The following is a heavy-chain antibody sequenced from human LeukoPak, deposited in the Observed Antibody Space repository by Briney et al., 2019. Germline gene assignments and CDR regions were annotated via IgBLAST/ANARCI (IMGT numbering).Heavy chain of an antibody. J-gene: IGHJ4*02. V-gene: IGHV4-59*01. D-gene: IGHD6-19*01. CDR1: GGSISSYY. Sequence: SETLSLTCTVSGGSISSYYWSWIRQPPGKGLEWIGCIYYSGSTNYNPSLKSRVTISVDTSKNQFSLKLSSVTAADTAVYYCARAKQWLVPYYFDYWGQGTLVTVSS. CDR3: ARAKQWLVPYYFDY. CDR2: IYYSGST.